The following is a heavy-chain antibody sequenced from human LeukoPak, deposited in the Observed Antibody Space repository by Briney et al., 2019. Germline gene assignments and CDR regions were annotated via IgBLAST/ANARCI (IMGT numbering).Heavy chain of an antibody. V-gene: IGHV4-39*07. CDR2: IYYSGST. Sequence: PSETLSLTCTVSGGSISSSSYYWGWIRQPPGKGLEWIGSIYYSGSTYYNPSLKSRVTISVDTSKNQFSLKLSSVTAADTAVYYGGSEPRLRGNVFDIWAQGKMSTVSS. D-gene: IGHD4-17*01. CDR3: GSEPRLRGNVFDI. J-gene: IGHJ3*02. CDR1: GGSISSSSYY.